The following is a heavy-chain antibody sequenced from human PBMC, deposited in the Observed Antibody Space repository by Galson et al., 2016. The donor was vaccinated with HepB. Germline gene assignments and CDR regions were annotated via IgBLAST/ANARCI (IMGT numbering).Heavy chain of an antibody. V-gene: IGHV3-23*01. CDR3: AKRSPYYFDY. CDR1: GFTFSSYA. Sequence: SLRLSCAASGFTFSSYAMGWLRRAPGKGLECVTTICTGGGYAYYADSVKGRLTISRDNSKNTLYLQINSLRAEDTAIYYCAKRSPYYFDYWGQGTQVTVAS. J-gene: IGHJ4*02. CDR2: ICTGGGYA. D-gene: IGHD3-10*01.